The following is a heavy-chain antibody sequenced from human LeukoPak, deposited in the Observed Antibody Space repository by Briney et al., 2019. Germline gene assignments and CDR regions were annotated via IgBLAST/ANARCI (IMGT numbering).Heavy chain of an antibody. CDR1: GGSISSSSYY. CDR2: IYYSGST. J-gene: IGHJ4*02. D-gene: IGHD1-1*01. V-gene: IGHV4-39*07. CDR3: AREQRVLDY. Sequence: SETLSLTCTVSGGSISSSSYYWGWIRQPPGKGLEWIGSIYYSGSTYYNPSLKSRVTISVDTSKNQFSLKLSSVTAADTAVYYCAREQRVLDYWGQGTLVTVSS.